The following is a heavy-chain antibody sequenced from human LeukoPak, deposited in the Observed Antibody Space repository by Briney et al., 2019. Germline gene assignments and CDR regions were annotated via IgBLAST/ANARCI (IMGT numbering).Heavy chain of an antibody. V-gene: IGHV4-61*02. CDR1: GGSIISGTYY. CDR3: ARDRSLLRSTFDY. CDR2: IYTSGST. J-gene: IGHJ4*02. D-gene: IGHD1-26*01. Sequence: PSETLSLTCTVSGGSIISGTYYWSWIRQPAGKGLEWIGRIYTSGSTNYNPSLKSRVTISVDTSKNQFSLKLSSVTAADTAVYYCARDRSLLRSTFDYWGQGTLVTVSS.